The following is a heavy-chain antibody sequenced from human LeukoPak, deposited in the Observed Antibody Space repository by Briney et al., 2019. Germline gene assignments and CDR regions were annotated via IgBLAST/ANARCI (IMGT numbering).Heavy chain of an antibody. CDR2: IKKDGSER. CDR1: GFTFSSHR. J-gene: IGHJ3*02. V-gene: IGHV3-7*01. CDR3: ARDLAGPPQEAFDI. Sequence: PGGSLRLSCAASGFTFSSHRMNWVRQAPGKGLEWVATIKKDGSERYYVDSVKGRFTISRDNTKKSLYLQMNTLRAEDTAVYYCARDLAGPPQEAFDIWGQGTMVTVSS.